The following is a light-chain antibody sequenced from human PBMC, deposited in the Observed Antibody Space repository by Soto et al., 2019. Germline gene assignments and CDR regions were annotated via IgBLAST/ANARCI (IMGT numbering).Light chain of an antibody. CDR1: QSVLFSSNNKNY. V-gene: IGKV4-1*01. CDR3: QQYYDIPWT. Sequence: IVMTQSPDSLAVSLGERASINCKSSQSVLFSSNNKNYLTWYQQKPGQPPKLLIYWASTRGSGVPDRFSGSGSGTDFTLTISSLQAEDVAVYYCQQYYDIPWTFGQGTKVEIK. J-gene: IGKJ1*01. CDR2: WAS.